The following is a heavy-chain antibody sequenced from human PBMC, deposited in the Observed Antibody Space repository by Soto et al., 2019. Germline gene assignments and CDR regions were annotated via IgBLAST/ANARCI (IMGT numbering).Heavy chain of an antibody. CDR3: ERDPHEYWTSYWFDP. J-gene: IGHJ5*02. CDR2: ISAYDGKT. D-gene: IGHD3-3*01. Sequence: ASVKVSCKASWDNLNIYGINWVRQSPVQGLELMGWISAYDGKTTYAEKFQGRVTMTTDASTSTAYMELRSLRSDDKAVYYCERDPHEYWTSYWFDPWGQGTLVTVYS. CDR1: WDNLNIYG. V-gene: IGHV1-18*01.